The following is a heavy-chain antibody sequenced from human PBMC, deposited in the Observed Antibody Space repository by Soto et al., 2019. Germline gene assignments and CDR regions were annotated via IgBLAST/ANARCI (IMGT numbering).Heavy chain of an antibody. V-gene: IGHV4-59*01. D-gene: IGHD3-10*01. CDR3: ATRLLWFGESEGDSDY. Sequence: ESLLLTYNVSVGSISSYYWSWIRQPTGKGLEWIGYIYYSGSTNYNPSLKSRVTISVDTSQNQFSLKLSSVTAADTAVYYCATRLLWFGESEGDSDYWGQGTLVTVS. CDR1: VGSISSYY. J-gene: IGHJ4*02. CDR2: IYYSGST.